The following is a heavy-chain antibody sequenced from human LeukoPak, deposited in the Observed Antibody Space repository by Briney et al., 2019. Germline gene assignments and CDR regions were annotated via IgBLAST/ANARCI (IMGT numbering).Heavy chain of an antibody. V-gene: IGHV4-39*07. CDR3: ARDQVYYFDY. CDR1: GGSISSSSYY. J-gene: IGHJ4*02. Sequence: SETLSLTCTVSGGSISSSSYYWGWIRQPPGKGLEWIGSIYYSGSTYYNPSLKSRVTISVDTSKNQFSLKLSSVTAADTAVYYCARDQVYYFDYWGQGTLVIVSS. D-gene: IGHD2-8*01. CDR2: IYYSGST.